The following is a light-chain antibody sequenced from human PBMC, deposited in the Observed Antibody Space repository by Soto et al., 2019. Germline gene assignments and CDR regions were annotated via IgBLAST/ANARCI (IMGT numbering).Light chain of an antibody. V-gene: IGKV3-11*01. CDR2: DAS. CDR3: QQRSNWLT. Sequence: EIVLTQSPATLSLSPGESATLSCRATRSVSSYLAWYQQKPGQAPRLLIYDASSRPTDIPARFSGSGSGTDFTLTISSLEPEDFAVYYCQQRSNWLTFGGGTKVEIK. CDR1: RSVSSY. J-gene: IGKJ4*01.